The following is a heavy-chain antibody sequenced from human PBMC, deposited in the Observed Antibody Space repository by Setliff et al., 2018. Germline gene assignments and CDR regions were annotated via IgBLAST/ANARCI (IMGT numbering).Heavy chain of an antibody. CDR2: ISSSSAYI. J-gene: IGHJ4*02. CDR1: GLIFTSYS. Sequence: PGGSLRLSCAASGLIFTSYSMNWVRQAPGKVLEWVSSISSSSAYIYYADSVKGRFTISRDNAKNSVYLQMNSLRAEDTAVYYCASANTTGYYYFDNWGQGTLVTVSS. CDR3: ASANTTGYYYFDN. V-gene: IGHV3-21*01. D-gene: IGHD5-12*01.